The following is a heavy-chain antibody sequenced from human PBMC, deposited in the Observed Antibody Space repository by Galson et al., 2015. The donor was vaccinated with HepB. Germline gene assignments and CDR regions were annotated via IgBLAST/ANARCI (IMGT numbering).Heavy chain of an antibody. CDR2: IYPGDSDT. CDR1: GYSFTSYW. V-gene: IGHV5-51*01. Sequence: QSGAEVKKPGESLKISCKGSGYSFTSYWIGWVRQMPGKGLEWMGIIYPGDSDTRYSPSFQGQVTISADKSISTAYLQWSSLKASDTAMYYCARPSSSWYEGADAFDIWGQGTMVPVSS. J-gene: IGHJ3*02. D-gene: IGHD6-13*01. CDR3: ARPSSSWYEGADAFDI.